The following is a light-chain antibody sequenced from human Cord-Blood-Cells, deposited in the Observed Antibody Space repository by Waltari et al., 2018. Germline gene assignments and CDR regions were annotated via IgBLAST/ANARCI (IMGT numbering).Light chain of an antibody. CDR2: AAY. V-gene: IGKV1-39*01. J-gene: IGKJ4*01. CDR1: QSISSY. CDR3: QPSYSTPLT. Sequence: TQMTQSSSSLSASVGDRVTITCRASQSISSYLKWYQQKPWKATNLLICAAYSLQSGVPSRFTGSGAGTDFTLTISSLQTEDFTTYYCQPSYSTPLTLGGGNKLEIK.